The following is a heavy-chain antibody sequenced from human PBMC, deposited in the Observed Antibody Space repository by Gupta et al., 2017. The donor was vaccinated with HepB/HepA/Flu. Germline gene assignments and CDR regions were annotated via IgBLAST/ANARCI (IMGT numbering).Heavy chain of an antibody. CDR2: ISSSGSTI. CDR1: GFTFSSYE. J-gene: IGHJ6*02. V-gene: IGHV3-48*03. Sequence: EVQLVESGGGLVQPGGSLRLSCAASGFTFSSYEMNWVRQAPGKGLEWVSYISSSGSTIYYADSVKGRFTISRDNAKNSLYLQMNSLRAEDTAVYYCARDLGGGYYYYGMDVWGQGTTVTVSS. CDR3: ARDLGGGYYYYGMDV. D-gene: IGHD3-16*01.